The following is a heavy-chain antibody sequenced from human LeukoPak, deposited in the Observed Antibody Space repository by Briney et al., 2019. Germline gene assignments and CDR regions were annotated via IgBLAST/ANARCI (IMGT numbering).Heavy chain of an antibody. Sequence: ASVKVSCKASGYTFTGYYMHWVRQAPGQGLEWMGWINPNRGGTNYAQKFQGRVTMTRDTSISTAYMELSRLRSDDTAVYYCARDRCSSTSCYAHFDYWGQGTLVTVSS. CDR1: GYTFTGYY. J-gene: IGHJ4*02. D-gene: IGHD2-2*01. CDR3: ARDRCSSTSCYAHFDY. CDR2: INPNRGGT. V-gene: IGHV1-2*02.